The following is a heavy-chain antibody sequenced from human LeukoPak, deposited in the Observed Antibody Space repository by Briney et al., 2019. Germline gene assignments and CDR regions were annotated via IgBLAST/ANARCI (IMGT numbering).Heavy chain of an antibody. J-gene: IGHJ4*02. Sequence: GGSLRLSCAASGFTFSSHDMNWVRQAPGKGLEWVSSISSSNNYIYYADSVKGRFTISKDNAKNSLFLQMTSLRAEDTAVYYCARDDYSDYALDYWGQGTLVTVSS. CDR3: ARDDYSDYALDY. V-gene: IGHV3-21*06. CDR2: ISSSNNYI. CDR1: GFTFSSHD. D-gene: IGHD4-11*01.